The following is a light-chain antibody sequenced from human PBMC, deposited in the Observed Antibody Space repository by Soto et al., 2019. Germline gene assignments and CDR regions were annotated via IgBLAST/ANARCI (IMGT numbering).Light chain of an antibody. CDR3: QLYSNWPRWT. J-gene: IGKJ1*01. CDR1: QIFSSS. Sequence: EIVVTQSPATLSVSPGERATLSCRASQIFSSSLAWYQQKPGQPPRLLIYGASTRAAGVPPRFSGSGSGTAFTLTISSLQSEDFAVYYCQLYSNWPRWTFGQGTKVEVK. CDR2: GAS. V-gene: IGKV3-15*01.